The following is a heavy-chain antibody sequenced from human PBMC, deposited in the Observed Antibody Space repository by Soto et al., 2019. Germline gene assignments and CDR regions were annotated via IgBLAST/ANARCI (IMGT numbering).Heavy chain of an antibody. D-gene: IGHD2-15*01. J-gene: IGHJ4*02. Sequence: SETLSLTCAVYGGSFSGYYWSWIRQPPGKGLEWIGEINHSGSTNYNPSLKSRVTISVDTSKNQFSLKLSSVTAADTAVYHCARHFCGGGRCTWYFDPWGLGTLVTVSS. CDR2: INHSGST. V-gene: IGHV4-34*01. CDR1: GGSFSGYY. CDR3: ARHFCGGGRCTWYFDP.